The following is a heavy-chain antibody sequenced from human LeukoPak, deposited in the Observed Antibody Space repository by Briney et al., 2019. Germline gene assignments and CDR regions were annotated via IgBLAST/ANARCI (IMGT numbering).Heavy chain of an antibody. CDR3: TTDMKDGYNLDY. CDR2: IKSKTDGGTT. CDR1: GFTFSSYA. D-gene: IGHD5-24*01. Sequence: GGSLRLSCAASGFTFSSYAMSWVRQAPGKGLEWVGRIKSKTDGGTTDYAAPVKGRFTISRDDSKNTLYLQMNSLKTEDTAAYYCTTDMKDGYNLDYWGQGTLVTVSS. J-gene: IGHJ4*02. V-gene: IGHV3-15*01.